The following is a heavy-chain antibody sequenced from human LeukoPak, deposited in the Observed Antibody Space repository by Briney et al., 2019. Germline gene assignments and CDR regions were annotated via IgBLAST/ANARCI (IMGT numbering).Heavy chain of an antibody. CDR3: ARRLKGLNNWFDP. V-gene: IGHV1-2*02. Sequence: ASVKVSRKASGYTFTGYYMHWVRQAPGQGLEWMGWINPNSGGTNYAQKFQGRVTMTRDTSISTAYMELSRLRSDDTAVYYCARRLKGLNNWFDPWGQGALVTVSS. D-gene: IGHD3/OR15-3a*01. J-gene: IGHJ5*02. CDR2: INPNSGGT. CDR1: GYTFTGYY.